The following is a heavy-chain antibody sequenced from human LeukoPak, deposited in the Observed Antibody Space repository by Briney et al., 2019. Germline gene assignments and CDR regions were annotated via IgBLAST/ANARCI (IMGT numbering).Heavy chain of an antibody. CDR2: IYYSGST. Sequence: SETLSLTCTDSGGSIFSYYWSGIREPPGKGLEWIWYIYYSGSTNYNPSPKCRATISVGTSKQRFSLKLNCVTCADRAVYYIARVWDRLRPKFDYWGQGTLVTVSS. V-gene: IGHV4-59*01. J-gene: IGHJ4*02. CDR1: GGSIFSYY. D-gene: IGHD4-17*01. CDR3: ARVWDRLRPKFDY.